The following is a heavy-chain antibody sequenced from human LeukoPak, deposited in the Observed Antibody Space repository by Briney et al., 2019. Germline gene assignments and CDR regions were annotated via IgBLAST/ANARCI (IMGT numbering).Heavy chain of an antibody. D-gene: IGHD1-26*01. Sequence: PSETLSLTCAVYGGSFSGYYWSWIRQPPGKGLEWIGSIHYTGSTYHNPSLKSRVTISVDASKNKFSLKLSSVTAADTALYYCARTGGSFYFYYYMDVWGKGTTVTVSS. CDR2: IHYTGST. V-gene: IGHV4-34*01. CDR1: GGSFSGYY. J-gene: IGHJ6*03. CDR3: ARTGGSFYFYYYMDV.